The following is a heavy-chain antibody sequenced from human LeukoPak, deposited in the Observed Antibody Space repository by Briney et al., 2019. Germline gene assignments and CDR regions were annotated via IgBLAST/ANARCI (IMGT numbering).Heavy chain of an antibody. J-gene: IGHJ4*02. V-gene: IGHV3-23*01. CDR1: GFTFSSYA. Sequence: GGSLRLSCAASGFTFSSYAMSWVRQAPGKGLEWVSAISGSGGSTYYADSVKGRFTISRDNSKNTPYLQMNSLRAEDTAVYYCAKDVYYYGSGSQTRVFDYWGQGTLVTVSS. D-gene: IGHD3-10*01. CDR3: AKDVYYYGSGSQTRVFDY. CDR2: ISGSGGST.